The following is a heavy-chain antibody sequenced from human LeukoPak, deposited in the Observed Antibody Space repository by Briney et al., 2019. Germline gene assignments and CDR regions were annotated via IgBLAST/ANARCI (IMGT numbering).Heavy chain of an antibody. J-gene: IGHJ4*02. D-gene: IGHD2-15*01. Sequence: HRASVKVSCKASGYTFTGYYMHWVRQAPGQGPEWMGWINPNSGVTGYVQKFEGRVTMTRDTSISTAYLELSTLRSDDTALYYCVGRNPDCSGPHCPFDYWGQGTLVTVSS. V-gene: IGHV1-2*02. CDR2: INPNSGVT. CDR1: GYTFTGYY. CDR3: VGRNPDCSGPHCPFDY.